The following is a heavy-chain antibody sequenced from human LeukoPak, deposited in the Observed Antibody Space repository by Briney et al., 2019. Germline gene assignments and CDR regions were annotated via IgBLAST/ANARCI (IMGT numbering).Heavy chain of an antibody. J-gene: IGHJ4*02. CDR2: VSWNSGSI. CDR3: AKGMMRGYGSSPSWDY. Sequence: GGSLRLSCAASGFTFDDYAMHWVRQAPGKGLEWVSGVSWNSGSIGYADSVKGRFTISRDNAKNSLYLQMNSLRAEDMALYYCAKGMMRGYGSSPSWDYWGQGTLVTVSS. V-gene: IGHV3-9*03. CDR1: GFTFDDYA. D-gene: IGHD6-13*01.